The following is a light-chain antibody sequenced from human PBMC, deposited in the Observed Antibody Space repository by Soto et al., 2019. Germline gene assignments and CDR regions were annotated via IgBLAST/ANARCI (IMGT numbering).Light chain of an antibody. J-gene: IGLJ2*01. CDR1: SSNIGSNT. CDR2: SNN. Sequence: QSALTQPPSASGTPGQRVTISCSGSSSNIGSNTVNWYQQLPGTAPKLLIYSNNQRPSGVPDRFSGSKSGTSASLAISGLQSEDEDDYYCAAWDDSLNGLFGGGTKVTVL. CDR3: AAWDDSLNGL. V-gene: IGLV1-44*01.